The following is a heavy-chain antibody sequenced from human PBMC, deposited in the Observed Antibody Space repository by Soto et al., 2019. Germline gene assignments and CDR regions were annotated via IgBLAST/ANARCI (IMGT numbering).Heavy chain of an antibody. Sequence: SVKVSCKASGNTLTGYFLHWVRQARGQGLEWLGWLNSNSGGTKIAQKFQGRLAMTRDTSITTAYMELSRLTSDDTAVYYCATHPGCLGEGSGGLDAWGLGPTVSV. CDR1: GNTLTGYF. V-gene: IGHV1-2*02. J-gene: IGHJ6*02. CDR3: ATHPGCLGEGSGGLDA. D-gene: IGHD3-16*01. CDR2: LNSNSGGT.